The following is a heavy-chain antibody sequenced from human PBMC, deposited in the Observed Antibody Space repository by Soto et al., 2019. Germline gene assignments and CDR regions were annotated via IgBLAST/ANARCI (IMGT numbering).Heavy chain of an antibody. CDR1: GFTFSSFG. CDR3: AAEIMAARPFDY. CDR2: IWYDGSKK. J-gene: IGHJ4*02. Sequence: PGGSLRLSCAASGFTFSSFGMHWVRQAPGKGLEWVSLIWYDGSKKSYGDSVKGRFTISRDNSRNTVYLQMNSLRADDTARYFCAAEIMAARPFDYWGQGTPVTVS. D-gene: IGHD6-6*01. V-gene: IGHV3-33*01.